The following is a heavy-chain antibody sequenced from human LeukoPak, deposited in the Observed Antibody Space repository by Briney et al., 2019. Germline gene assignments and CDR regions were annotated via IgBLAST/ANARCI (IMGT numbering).Heavy chain of an antibody. CDR3: ARDGPPYDSSGYYFPY. CDR2: IWYDGSNK. CDR1: GFTFSSYG. J-gene: IGHJ4*02. V-gene: IGHV3-33*01. Sequence: PGGSLRLSCAASGFTFSSYGMHWVRQAPGKGLEWVAVIWYDGSNKYYADSVKGRFTISRDNSKNTLYLQMNSLRAEDTAVYYCARDGPPYDSSGYYFPYWGQGTLVTVSS. D-gene: IGHD3-22*01.